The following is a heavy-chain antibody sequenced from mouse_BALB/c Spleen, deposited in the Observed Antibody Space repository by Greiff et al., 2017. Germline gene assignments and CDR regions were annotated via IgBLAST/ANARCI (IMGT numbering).Heavy chain of an antibody. V-gene: IGHV1-7*01. J-gene: IGHJ3*01. D-gene: IGHD2-1*01. CDR3: ALYYGNYGWFAY. CDR2: INPSTGYT. CDR1: GYTFTSYW. Sequence: QVQLKESGAELAKPGASVKMSCKASGYTFTSYWMHWVKQRPGQGLEWIGYINPSTGYTEYNQKFKDKATLTADKSSSTAYMQLSSLTSEDSAVYYCALYYGNYGWFAYWGQGTLVTVSA.